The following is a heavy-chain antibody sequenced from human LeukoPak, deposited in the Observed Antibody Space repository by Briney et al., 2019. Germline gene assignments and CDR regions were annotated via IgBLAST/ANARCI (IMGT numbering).Heavy chain of an antibody. D-gene: IGHD6-19*01. CDR1: GYTFTSYY. J-gene: IGHJ5*02. CDR3: ARDPIAVAGTGWFDP. Sequence: ASVKVSCKASGYTFTSYYMHWVRQAPGQGLEWMGWISAYNGNTNYAQKLQGRVTMTTDTSTSTAYMELRSLRSDDTAVYYCARDPIAVAGTGWFDPWGQGTLVTVSS. V-gene: IGHV1-18*04. CDR2: ISAYNGNT.